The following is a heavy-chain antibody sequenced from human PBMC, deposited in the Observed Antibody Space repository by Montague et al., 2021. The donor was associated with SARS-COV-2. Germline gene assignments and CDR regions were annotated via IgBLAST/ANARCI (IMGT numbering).Heavy chain of an antibody. CDR2: INGDASEK. CDR3: VRLANGSATKISSLAGLFYRTYQEDYDNGLDV. CDR1: DVTFTASW. J-gene: IGHJ6*02. V-gene: IGHV3-7*01. D-gene: IGHD3-10*01. Sequence: SLRLSCAVSDVTFTASWVTWVRQAPGKGLEWVANINGDASEKYYVDSVKGRFTIARDNAKNSLFLHMSSLRVEDTAVYYCVRLANGSATKISSLAGLFYRTYQEDYDNGLDVWGPGTTVTVSS.